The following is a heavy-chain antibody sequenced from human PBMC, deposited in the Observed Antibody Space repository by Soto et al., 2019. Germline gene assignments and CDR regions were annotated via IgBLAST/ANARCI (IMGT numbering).Heavy chain of an antibody. Sequence: QVQLVQSGAEVKKSGASVKVSCKASGYTFTGYYIHWVRQAPGQGPEWMGEISPNSGGTKYAQRFQGRVTMTRDTSITTVYMELSNLSPDDTAVYYCGKGRSGDVGVFYWGQGTLVTV. CDR1: GYTFTGYY. CDR2: ISPNSGGT. D-gene: IGHD1-26*01. V-gene: IGHV1-2*02. CDR3: GKGRSGDVGVFY. J-gene: IGHJ4*02.